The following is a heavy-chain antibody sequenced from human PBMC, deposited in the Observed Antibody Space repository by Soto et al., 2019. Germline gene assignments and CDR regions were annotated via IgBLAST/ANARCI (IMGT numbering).Heavy chain of an antibody. V-gene: IGHV4-30-2*01. J-gene: IGHJ4*02. CDR1: GGSISSGGYS. D-gene: IGHD3-10*01. Sequence: SETLSLTCAVSGGSISSGGYSWSWIRQPPGKGLEWIGYIYHSGSTYHNPSLKSRVAISVDTSKNQFSLNLTSVTAADTAVYYCGPRGVVADPRGYWGQGSLVTVSS. CDR2: IYHSGST. CDR3: GPRGVVADPRGY.